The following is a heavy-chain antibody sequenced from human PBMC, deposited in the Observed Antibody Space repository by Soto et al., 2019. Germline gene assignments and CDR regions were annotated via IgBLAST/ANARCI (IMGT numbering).Heavy chain of an antibody. CDR2: INHSGSA. CDR3: ARENGVPLRYFDWLPDY. CDR1: GGSFSGYY. J-gene: IGHJ4*02. D-gene: IGHD3-9*01. Sequence: SETLSLTCAVYGGSFSGYYWSWIRQPPGKGLEWIGEINHSGSANYNPTFKSRVSISVDTSKNQLSLQLSSVTAADTAVYYCARENGVPLRYFDWLPDYWGQGTLVTVSS. V-gene: IGHV4-34*01.